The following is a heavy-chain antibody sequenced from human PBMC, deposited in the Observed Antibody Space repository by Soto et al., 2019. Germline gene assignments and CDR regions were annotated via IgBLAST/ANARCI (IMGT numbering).Heavy chain of an antibody. D-gene: IGHD3-9*01. V-gene: IGHV1-18*01. Sequence: ASEKVSCKASGYTFTSYGISWVRQAPGQGIEWMGWISAYNGNTNYAQKLQGRVTMTTDTSTSTAYMELRSLRSDDTAVYYCARGLRYFDWLPRGLYYMDVWGKGTTVTVSS. CDR3: ARGLRYFDWLPRGLYYMDV. CDR2: ISAYNGNT. CDR1: GYTFTSYG. J-gene: IGHJ6*03.